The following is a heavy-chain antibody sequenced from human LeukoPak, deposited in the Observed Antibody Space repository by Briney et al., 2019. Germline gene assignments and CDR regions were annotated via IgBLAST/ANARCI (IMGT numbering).Heavy chain of an antibody. D-gene: IGHD1-26*01. CDR3: ARGGATVMNWFDP. J-gene: IGHJ5*02. CDR2: ISSSSSYI. Sequence: GGSLSLSCAASGFTFSSYSMNWVRRSPGKGLEWVSSISSSSSYIYYADSVKGRFTIARDNAKHSMYLQRNSRRAEDMAVYDCARGGATVMNWFDPWGQGTLVTVSS. V-gene: IGHV3-21*01. CDR1: GFTFSSYS.